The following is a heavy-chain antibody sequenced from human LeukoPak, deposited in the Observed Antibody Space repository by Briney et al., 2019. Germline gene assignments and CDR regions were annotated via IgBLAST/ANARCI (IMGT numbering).Heavy chain of an antibody. CDR3: ARGGYGDYLDY. V-gene: IGHV4-59*08. CDR1: GGSISSYY. CDR2: IYYSGST. D-gene: IGHD5-12*01. Sequence: PSETLSLTCTVSGGSISSYYWSWIRQPPGKGLEWIGYIYYSGSTNYSPSLKSRVTISVDTSKNQFSLKLSSVTAADTAVYYCARGGYGDYLDYWGQGTLVTVSS. J-gene: IGHJ4*02.